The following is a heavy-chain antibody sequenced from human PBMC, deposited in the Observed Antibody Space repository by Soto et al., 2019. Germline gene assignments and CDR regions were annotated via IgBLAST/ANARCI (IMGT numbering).Heavy chain of an antibody. CDR1: GFTFSTFA. J-gene: IGHJ5*02. CDR2: ISGSGGNT. CDR3: AKCDVVMSQSLGWCNWLDP. V-gene: IGHV3-23*01. D-gene: IGHD2-21*01. Sequence: EVQLLESGGSLVQPGGSLRLSCAASGFTFSTFAMNWVRQAPGEGLEWVSSISGSGGNTQYADSVKGRVTISRDNSKNSVYLRMNVVGAEDTAVYYCAKCDVVMSQSLGWCNWLDPWGEGTLVIVSS.